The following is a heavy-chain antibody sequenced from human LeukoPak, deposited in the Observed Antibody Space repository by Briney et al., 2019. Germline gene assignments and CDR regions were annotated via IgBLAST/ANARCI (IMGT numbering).Heavy chain of an antibody. CDR2: IRYDGSNK. CDR3: ARVHNLDIVATIGDMDV. Sequence: GGSLRLSCAASGFTFSSYGMHWVRQAPGKGLEWVAFIRYDGSNKYYADSVKGRFTISRDNAKNSLYLQMNSLRAEDTAVYYCARVHNLDIVATIGDMDVWGKGSTVTVSS. J-gene: IGHJ6*03. CDR1: GFTFSSYG. V-gene: IGHV3-30*02. D-gene: IGHD5-12*01.